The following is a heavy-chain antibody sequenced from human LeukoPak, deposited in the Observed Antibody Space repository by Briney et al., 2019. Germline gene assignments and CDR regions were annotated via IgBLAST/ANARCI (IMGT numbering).Heavy chain of an antibody. V-gene: IGHV3-23*01. J-gene: IGHJ4*02. CDR2: ISGSGGST. CDR3: AKSRSGSLFAGRDY. D-gene: IGHD3-10*01. Sequence: GGSLRLSYTASGFTFSNYAMSWVRQAPGKGLEWVSAISGSGGSTYYADSVKGRFTISRDNSKNTLYLQMNSLRAEDTAVYYCAKSRSGSLFAGRDYWGQGTLVTVSS. CDR1: GFTFSNYA.